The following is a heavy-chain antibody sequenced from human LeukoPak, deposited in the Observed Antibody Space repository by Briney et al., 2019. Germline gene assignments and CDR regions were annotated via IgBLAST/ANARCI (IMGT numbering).Heavy chain of an antibody. CDR3: ARQSPLVRGDDAFDI. CDR1: GGSISSSSYY. Sequence: SETLSLTCTVSGGSISSSSYYWGWIRQPPGKGLEWIGRIYTSGSTNYNPSLKSRVTMSVDTSKNQFSLKLSSVTAADTAVYYCARQSPLVRGDDAFDIWGQGTMVTVSS. J-gene: IGHJ3*02. D-gene: IGHD3-10*02. CDR2: IYTSGST. V-gene: IGHV4-39*07.